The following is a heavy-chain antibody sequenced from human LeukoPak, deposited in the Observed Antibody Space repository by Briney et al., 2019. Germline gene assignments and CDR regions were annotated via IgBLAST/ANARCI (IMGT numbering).Heavy chain of an antibody. CDR1: GFTFNTYS. CDR3: ARDRYGSGTSPDSFDI. J-gene: IGHJ3*02. CDR2: ISSSSSTI. D-gene: IGHD3-10*01. Sequence: GGSLRLSCVASGFTFNTYSMNWVRQAPGKGLEWLSYISSSSSTIYDVDSVKGRFTISRDNVKNSLYLQMNTLRDEDTAVYFCARDRYGSGTSPDSFDIWGQGTMVTVSS. V-gene: IGHV3-48*02.